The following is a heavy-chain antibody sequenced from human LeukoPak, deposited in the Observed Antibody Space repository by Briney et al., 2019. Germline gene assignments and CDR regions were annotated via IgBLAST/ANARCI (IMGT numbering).Heavy chain of an antibody. J-gene: IGHJ6*02. D-gene: IGHD1-1*01. Sequence: SETLSLTCTVSGGSISSYYWSRIRQPPGKGLEWIGYIYYSGSTNYNPSLKSRVTISVDTSKNQFSLKLSSVTAADTAVYYCARGNEYYYYGMDVWGQGTTVTVSS. CDR2: IYYSGST. CDR3: ARGNEYYYYGMDV. V-gene: IGHV4-59*01. CDR1: GGSISSYY.